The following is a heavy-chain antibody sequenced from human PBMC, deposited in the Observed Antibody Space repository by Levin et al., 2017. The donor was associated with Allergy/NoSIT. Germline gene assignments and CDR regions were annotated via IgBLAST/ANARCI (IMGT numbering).Heavy chain of an antibody. CDR3: ATGDWYFYL. CDR1: GLSVSSAW. J-gene: IGHJ2*01. CDR2: VSSDGAS. D-gene: IGHD3-10*01. V-gene: IGHV3-15*01. Sequence: PGESLKISCAASGLSVSSAWLSWVRQAPGKRLEWIGRVSSDGASDYSAPVKGRFTISRDDSKNMVFLHMSSLKTEDTGVYYCATGDWYFYLWGRGTLVTVSS.